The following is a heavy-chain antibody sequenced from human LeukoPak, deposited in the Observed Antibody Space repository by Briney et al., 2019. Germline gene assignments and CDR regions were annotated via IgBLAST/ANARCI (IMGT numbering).Heavy chain of an antibody. V-gene: IGHV3-48*02. CDR2: ISRSGSTI. D-gene: IGHD1-14*01. CDR1: GFTFSAYT. Sequence: RGSLRLSCAASGFTFSAYTMHWVRQAPGKGLEWISYISRSGSTIYYADSVRGRFTISRDNAKNSLYLQMNSLRDEDTAVYYCARSSGTYNTYFDYWGQGTLVTVSS. CDR3: ARSSGTYNTYFDY. J-gene: IGHJ4*02.